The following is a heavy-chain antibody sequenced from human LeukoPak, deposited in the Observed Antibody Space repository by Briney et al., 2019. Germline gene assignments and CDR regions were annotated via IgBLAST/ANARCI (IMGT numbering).Heavy chain of an antibody. V-gene: IGHV5-51*01. Sequence: GESLKISCKISGYILTNNWIGWVRQVPGKGLEWMGLIYPGNSDTKYSPSFQGQVTFSVDKSISTAYLQWSSLKASDTAMYYCARLGSGSPSAFDIWGQGTMVTVSS. J-gene: IGHJ3*02. CDR3: ARLGSGSPSAFDI. D-gene: IGHD1-26*01. CDR2: IYPGNSDT. CDR1: GYILTNNW.